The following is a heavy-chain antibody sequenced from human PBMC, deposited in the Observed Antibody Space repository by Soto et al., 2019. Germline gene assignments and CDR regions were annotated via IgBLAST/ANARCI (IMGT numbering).Heavy chain of an antibody. J-gene: IGHJ4*02. CDR3: AKVVAPTDIVLMVYAMGGDYYFDY. CDR2: ISGSGGST. CDR1: GFTFSSYA. V-gene: IGHV3-23*01. Sequence: HPGGSLRLSCAASGFTFSSYAMSWVRQAPGKGLEWVSAISGSGGSTYYADSVKGRFTISRDNSKNTLYLQMNSLRAEDTAVYYCAKVVAPTDIVLMVYAMGGDYYFDYWGQGTLVTVSS. D-gene: IGHD2-8*01.